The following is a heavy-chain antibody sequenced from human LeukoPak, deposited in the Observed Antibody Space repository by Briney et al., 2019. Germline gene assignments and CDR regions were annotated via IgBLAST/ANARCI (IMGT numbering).Heavy chain of an antibody. J-gene: IGHJ5*02. CDR2: ISAYNGDT. D-gene: IGHD5-18*01. V-gene: IGHV1-18*01. Sequence: GASVKVSFKASGYTFSRYGFNWVRQAPGQGLEWMGWISAYNGDTNYAQKLQGRVTLTTDTSTSTVFMEVRSLRSDDTAVYYCARDSNTYGFDHWGQGTLVTVSS. CDR3: ARDSNTYGFDH. CDR1: GYTFSRYG.